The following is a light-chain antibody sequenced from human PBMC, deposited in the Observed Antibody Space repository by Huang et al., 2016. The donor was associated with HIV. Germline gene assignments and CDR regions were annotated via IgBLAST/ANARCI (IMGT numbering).Light chain of an antibody. V-gene: IGKV1-13*02. J-gene: IGKJ5*01. CDR1: QDIGTS. CDR2: GAS. CDR3: QQLHTYPIT. Sequence: QLTQSPPSLSASVGDTIIISCRASQDIGTSLAWYQQKTGRAPIRLISGASTLQTGVPSRSSVDSAGTFFTLFITGLQPEDFATYYCQQLHTYPITFGQGTRLDIK.